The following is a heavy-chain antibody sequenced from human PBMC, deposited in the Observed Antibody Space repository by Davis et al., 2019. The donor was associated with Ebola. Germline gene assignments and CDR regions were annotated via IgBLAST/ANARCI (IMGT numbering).Heavy chain of an antibody. J-gene: IGHJ6*02. CDR3: ARHNYDFWSGYYIAAYYYYGMDV. Sequence: MPSETLSLTCTVSGGSISRDIYYWNWIRQSTGKGLEWIGYVYNSGTTYYRLSLKSRVTISLDTSKNQFSLKLSSVTAADTAVYYCARHNYDFWSGYYIAAYYYYGMDVWGQGTTVTVSS. V-gene: IGHV4-61*01. CDR1: GGSISRDIYY. D-gene: IGHD3-3*01. CDR2: VYNSGTT.